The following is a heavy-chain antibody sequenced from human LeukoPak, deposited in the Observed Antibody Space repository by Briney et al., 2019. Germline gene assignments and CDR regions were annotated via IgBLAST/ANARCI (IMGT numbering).Heavy chain of an antibody. Sequence: GGSLRLSCAASGFTFSSYEMNWVRQAPGKGLEWVAFIRYDGSNKYYADSVKGRFTISRDNSKNTLYLQMNSLRAEDTAVYYCARALKAAARGWPGNYYYYMDVWGKGTTVTVSS. J-gene: IGHJ6*03. V-gene: IGHV3-30*02. CDR1: GFTFSSYE. CDR2: IRYDGSNK. CDR3: ARALKAAARGWPGNYYYYMDV. D-gene: IGHD6-13*01.